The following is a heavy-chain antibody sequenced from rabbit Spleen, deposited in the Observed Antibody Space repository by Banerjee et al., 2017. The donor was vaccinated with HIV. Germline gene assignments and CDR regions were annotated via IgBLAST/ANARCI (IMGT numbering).Heavy chain of an antibody. CDR2: IDIGSSGFT. CDR3: ARDTSSSFSSYGMDL. Sequence: QEQVEESGGGLVQPEGSLTLTCTASGFSFSSYYYMCWVRQAPGKGLEWIACIDIGSSGFTYFASWAKGRFTISKTSSTTVTLQMTSLTAADTATYFCARDTSSSFSSYGMDLWGQGTLVTVS. V-gene: IGHV1S45*01. J-gene: IGHJ3*01. CDR1: GFSFSSYYY. D-gene: IGHD1-1*01.